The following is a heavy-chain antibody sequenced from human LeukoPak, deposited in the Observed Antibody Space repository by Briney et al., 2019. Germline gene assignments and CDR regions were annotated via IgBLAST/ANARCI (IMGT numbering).Heavy chain of an antibody. CDR1: GFTFSIYG. CDR3: ARPREYYDSSGYSGFDY. J-gene: IGHJ4*02. Sequence: GGSLRLSCAASGFTFSIYGMHWVRQAPGKGLEWVAFIWYDGSNKYYADSVKGRFTISRDNSKNTLYLQMNSLRAEDTAVYYCARPREYYDSSGYSGFDYWGQGTLVTVSS. V-gene: IGHV3-33*01. CDR2: IWYDGSNK. D-gene: IGHD3-22*01.